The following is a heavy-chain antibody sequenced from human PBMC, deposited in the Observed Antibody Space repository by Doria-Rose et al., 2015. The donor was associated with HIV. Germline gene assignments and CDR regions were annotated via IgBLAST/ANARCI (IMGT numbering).Heavy chain of an antibody. Sequence: SGPVLVKPTETLTLTCTVSGVSLSSPGMGVSWIRQPPGKALEWLANIFSDDERSYTTSLKSRLTSSRCTSKSQVVLTMTDMDPVDTATYYCARIKSSRWYHKYYFDFWGQGTLVIVSA. CDR3: ARIKSSRWYHKYYFDF. CDR1: GVSLSSPGMG. J-gene: IGHJ4*02. CDR2: IFSDDER. D-gene: IGHD6-13*01. V-gene: IGHV2-26*01.